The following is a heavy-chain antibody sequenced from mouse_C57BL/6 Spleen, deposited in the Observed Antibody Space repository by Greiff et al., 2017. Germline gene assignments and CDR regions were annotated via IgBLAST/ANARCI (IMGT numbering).Heavy chain of an antibody. V-gene: IGHV1-55*01. J-gene: IGHJ3*01. Sequence: LQQPGAELVKAGAVVKMSCKASGYTFPSYWITWVKQRPGQGLEWIGDIYPGSGSTNYNEQVKSKATLTVDTSSSTAYMQLSSLTSEDSTVYYCARGGSSHGGFAYGGQGTLVTVSA. CDR3: ARGGSSHGGFAY. CDR2: IYPGSGST. CDR1: GYTFPSYW. D-gene: IGHD1-1*01.